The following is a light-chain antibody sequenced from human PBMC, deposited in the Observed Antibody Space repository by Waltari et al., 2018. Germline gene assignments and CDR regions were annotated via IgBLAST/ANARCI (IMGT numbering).Light chain of an antibody. CDR1: QSLFSSYNAPNY. CDR3: HQYLTSPRTS. V-gene: IGKV4-1*01. CDR2: WAS. J-gene: IGKJ2*03. Sequence: DVVLTQSPDPLAVSLGERAPINCRSSQSLFSSYNAPNYLACYHHIPDQPPKLILYWASSRDFGVPDRISGGGSATDFSLTISEVQPEDVGIYYCHQYLTSPRTSFGQGTKLEI.